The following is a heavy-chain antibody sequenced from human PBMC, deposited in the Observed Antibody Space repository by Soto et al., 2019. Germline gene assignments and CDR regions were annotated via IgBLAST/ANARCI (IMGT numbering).Heavy chain of an antibody. D-gene: IGHD3-16*01. CDR3: ATLRLVGSMGEAGPPPL. CDR2: INGGNGNT. V-gene: IGHV1-3*01. J-gene: IGHJ4*02. Sequence: VSVKVSCKASGYSFTPYAIHWVRQAPVQILEWMAWINGGNGNTKFSQKFQGRVTITRDTSANIAYMELNSLTSEDTAVYYCATLRLVGSMGEAGPPPLWGQGTLVTVS. CDR1: GYSFTPYA.